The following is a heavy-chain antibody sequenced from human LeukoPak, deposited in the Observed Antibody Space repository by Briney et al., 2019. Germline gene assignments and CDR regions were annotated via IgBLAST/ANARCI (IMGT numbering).Heavy chain of an antibody. CDR3: ARAGDNVLLWFGELLYAFDI. J-gene: IGHJ3*02. D-gene: IGHD3-10*01. CDR1: GYTFTSYD. V-gene: IGHV1-8*01. Sequence: ASVKVSCKASGYTFTSYDINWVRQATGQGLEWMGWMNPNSGNTGYAQKFQGRVTMTRNTSISTAYMELSSLRSEDTAVYYCARAGDNVLLWFGELLYAFDIWGQGTMVTVSS. CDR2: MNPNSGNT.